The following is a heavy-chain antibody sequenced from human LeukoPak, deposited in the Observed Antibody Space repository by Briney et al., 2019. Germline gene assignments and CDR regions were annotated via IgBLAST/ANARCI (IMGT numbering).Heavy chain of an antibody. CDR2: INPNSGGT. CDR3: AIDWSKGAMVRGVTGDY. J-gene: IGHJ4*02. D-gene: IGHD3-10*01. V-gene: IGHV1-2*02. CDR1: GYTFTGYY. Sequence: ASVKVSCKASGYTFTGYYMHWVRQAPGQGLEWMGWINPNSGGTNYAQKFQGRVTMTRDTSISTAYMELSRLRSDDTAVYYCAIDWSKGAMVRGVTGDYWGQGTLVTVSS.